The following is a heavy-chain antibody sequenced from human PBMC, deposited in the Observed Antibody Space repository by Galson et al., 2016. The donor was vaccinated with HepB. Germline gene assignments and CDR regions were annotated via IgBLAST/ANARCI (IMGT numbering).Heavy chain of an antibody. CDR1: GFTFSSYV. CDR3: ARRGINWGFFDY. D-gene: IGHD7-27*01. J-gene: IGHJ4*02. CDR2: IGGSGSGT. V-gene: IGHV3-23*01. Sequence: SLRLSCAASGFTFSSYVMSWVRQAPGKGLEWVSAIGGSGSGTYYAGSVKGRFTISRDNSKNTLYLQMSSLRVEDTAVYYCARRGINWGFFDYWGQGTLVTVSS.